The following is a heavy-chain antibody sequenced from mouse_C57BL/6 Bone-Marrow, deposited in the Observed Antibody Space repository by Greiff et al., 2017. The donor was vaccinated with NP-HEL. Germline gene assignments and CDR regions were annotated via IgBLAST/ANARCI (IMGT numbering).Heavy chain of an antibody. J-gene: IGHJ2*01. CDR1: GYTFTDYY. V-gene: IGHV1-19*01. CDR2: INPYNGGT. Sequence: VQLQQSGPVLVKPGASVKMSCKASGYTFTDYYMNWVKQSHGKSLEWIGVINPYNGGTSYNQKFKGKATLTVDKSSSTAYMELNSLTSEDSAVYYCAIYYSNYPYYFDYWGQGTTLTVSS. D-gene: IGHD2-5*01. CDR3: AIYYSNYPYYFDY.